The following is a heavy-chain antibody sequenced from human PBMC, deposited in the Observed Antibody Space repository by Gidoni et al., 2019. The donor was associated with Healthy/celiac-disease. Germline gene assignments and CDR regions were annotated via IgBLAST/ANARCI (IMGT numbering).Heavy chain of an antibody. V-gene: IGHV3-43D*03. J-gene: IGHJ3*02. CDR1: GFTIDACA. CDR2: ISWDGGST. CDR3: AKDMASYSGYGHDAFDI. Sequence: EVKLVRTGGAVVKPGGYLRLSWAAYGFTIDACAMHCVRQAPGKGLEWVSLISWDGGSTYYADSVKGRFTISRDNSKNSLYLQMNSLRAEDTALYYCAKDMASYSGYGHDAFDIWCQGTMVTVSS. D-gene: IGHD5-12*01.